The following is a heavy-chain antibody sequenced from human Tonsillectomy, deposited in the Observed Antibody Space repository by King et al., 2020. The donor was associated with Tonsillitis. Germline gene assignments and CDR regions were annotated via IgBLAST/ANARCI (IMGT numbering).Heavy chain of an antibody. V-gene: IGHV4-59*01. CDR3: ARDTICSGGSCYYDAFDI. CDR2: IYYSGST. D-gene: IGHD2-15*01. J-gene: IGHJ3*02. CDR1: GGSISSYY. Sequence: QLQESGPGLVKPSETLSLTCTVSGGSISSYYWSWIRQPPGKGLEWIVYIYYSGSTNYNPSLKSRGTISVDTSKNQFSLKLSSVTAADTAVYYCARDTICSGGSCYYDAFDIWGQGTMVTVSS.